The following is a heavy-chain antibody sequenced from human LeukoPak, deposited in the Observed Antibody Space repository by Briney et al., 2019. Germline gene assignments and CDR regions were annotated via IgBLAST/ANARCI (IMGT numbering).Heavy chain of an antibody. Sequence: GESLKISCEGSGYSFSNYWIGWVRQMPGKGLEWMGIIYPGDSDTRYSPSFQGQVTISADKSISTAYLQWSSLKASDTAMYYCARLTGGNCISPSCYTPYSYYYMDVWGKGTTVTVSS. CDR2: IYPGDSDT. V-gene: IGHV5-51*01. J-gene: IGHJ6*03. D-gene: IGHD2-2*02. CDR1: GYSFSNYW. CDR3: ARLTGGNCISPSCYTPYSYYYMDV.